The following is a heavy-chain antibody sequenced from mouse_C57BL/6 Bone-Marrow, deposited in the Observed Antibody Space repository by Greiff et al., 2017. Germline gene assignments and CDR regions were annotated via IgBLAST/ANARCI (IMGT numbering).Heavy chain of an antibody. Sequence: DVQLVESGGGLVQPGGSMKLSCVASGFTFSNYWMNWVRQSPEKGLEWVAQIRLKSDNYATHYAESVKGRFTISRDDSKSSVYLQMNNLRAEDTGIYYCTDGNYWYFDVWGTGTTVTVSS. V-gene: IGHV6-3*01. CDR1: GFTFSNYW. D-gene: IGHD2-1*01. CDR3: TDGNYWYFDV. J-gene: IGHJ1*03. CDR2: IRLKSDNYAT.